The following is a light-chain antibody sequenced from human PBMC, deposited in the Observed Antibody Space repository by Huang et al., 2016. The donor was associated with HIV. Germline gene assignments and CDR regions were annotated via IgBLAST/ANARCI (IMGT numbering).Light chain of an antibody. Sequence: DIQMTQSPSSVSASVGDRATITCRASQSISSHLNWYQQRPGKAPKLLIYAAAGLQSGVPPRFSGSGSGTDFTLTISSLQPEDFGTYYCQQTYNTPLTFGGGTKVEIK. J-gene: IGKJ4*01. V-gene: IGKV1-39*01. CDR2: AAA. CDR3: QQTYNTPLT. CDR1: QSISSH.